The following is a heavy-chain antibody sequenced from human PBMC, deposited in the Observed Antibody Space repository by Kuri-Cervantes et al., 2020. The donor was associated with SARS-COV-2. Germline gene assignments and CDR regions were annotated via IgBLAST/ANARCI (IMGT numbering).Heavy chain of an antibody. J-gene: IGHJ6*02. CDR3: ARGILGDDSVHYGMDV. CDR1: GGSISSYY. CDR2: IYTSGST. D-gene: IGHD3-16*01. Sequence: SETLSLTCTVSGGSISSYYWSWIRQPAGKGLEWIGRIYTSGSTNYNPSLKSRVTMSVDTSKDQFSLKLSPVTAADTAVYYCARGILGDDSVHYGMDVWGQGTSVTVSS. V-gene: IGHV4-4*07.